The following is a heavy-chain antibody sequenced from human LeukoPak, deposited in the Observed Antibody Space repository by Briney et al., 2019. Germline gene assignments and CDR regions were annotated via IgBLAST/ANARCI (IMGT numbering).Heavy chain of an antibody. CDR1: GFDFSSYA. V-gene: IGHV3-30*04. D-gene: IGHD6-19*01. J-gene: IGHJ4*01. Sequence: GRSLRLSCAASGFDFSSYAMHWVRQAPGKRLEWMAVIIYDGSNKNYADSVKGRFTISRDNSRNTLYMKMDSLRVEDTAVYYCARGVGETLSGWTLDYWGHGTLVAVSS. CDR2: IIYDGSNK. CDR3: ARGVGETLSGWTLDY.